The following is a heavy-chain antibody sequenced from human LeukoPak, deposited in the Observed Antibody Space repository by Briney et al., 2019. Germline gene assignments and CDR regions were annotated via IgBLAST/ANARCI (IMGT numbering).Heavy chain of an antibody. D-gene: IGHD1-26*01. Sequence: PGGSLRLSCAAPGFAFSGYSLNWVRQAPGKGLEWVSYTSGSSSTIYYADSVKDRFTISRDNAKNSLYLQMNSLRAEDTAVYYCARYRNGGSRGFDYWGQGTLVTVSS. CDR3: ARYRNGGSRGFDY. CDR1: GFAFSGYS. CDR2: TSGSSSTI. V-gene: IGHV3-48*01. J-gene: IGHJ4*02.